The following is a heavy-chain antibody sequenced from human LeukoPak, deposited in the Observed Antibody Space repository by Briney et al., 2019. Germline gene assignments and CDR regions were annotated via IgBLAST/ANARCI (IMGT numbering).Heavy chain of an antibody. CDR2: INWNGGST. J-gene: IGHJ3*02. CDR1: GFTFDDYG. V-gene: IGHV3-20*04. CDR3: ARDSGFGELGAFDI. Sequence: GGSLRLSCAASGFTFDDYGMSWVRQAPGKGLEWVSGINWNGGSTGYADSVKGRFTISRDNAKNSLYLQMNSLRAEDTAVYYCARDSGFGELGAFDIWGQGTMVTVSS. D-gene: IGHD3-10*01.